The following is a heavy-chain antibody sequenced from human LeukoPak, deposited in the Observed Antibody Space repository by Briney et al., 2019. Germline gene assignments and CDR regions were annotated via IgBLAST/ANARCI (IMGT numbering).Heavy chain of an antibody. CDR2: ITGSGGTT. Sequence: GGSLRLSCAASGFTFSSNAMTWVRQAPGKGLECVSAITGSGGTTYYADSVKGRFTISRDNSKNTLYLQLNSLRAENTAVYYCAKAYGSNGYYQLPIDFWGQGTLVTVSS. D-gene: IGHD3-22*01. V-gene: IGHV3-23*01. CDR3: AKAYGSNGYYQLPIDF. CDR1: GFTFSSNA. J-gene: IGHJ4*02.